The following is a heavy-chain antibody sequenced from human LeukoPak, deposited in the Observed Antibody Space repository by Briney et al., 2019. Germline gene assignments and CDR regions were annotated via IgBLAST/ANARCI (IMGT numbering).Heavy chain of an antibody. Sequence: ASVKVSCKVSGYTFTDYYMHWVQQAPGKGMEGMGLVDPEDGETIYAEKFQGRVTITADTSTDTAYMELSSLRSEDTAVYYCATPMVRGVINDYWGQGTLVTVSS. CDR2: VDPEDGET. J-gene: IGHJ4*02. D-gene: IGHD3-10*01. V-gene: IGHV1-69-2*01. CDR1: GYTFTDYY. CDR3: ATPMVRGVINDY.